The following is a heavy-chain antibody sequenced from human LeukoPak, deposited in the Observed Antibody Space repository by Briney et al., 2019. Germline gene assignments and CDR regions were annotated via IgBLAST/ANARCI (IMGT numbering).Heavy chain of an antibody. J-gene: IGHJ4*02. CDR2: ISWNSGSI. Sequence: GGSLRLSCAASGFTFDDYAMHWVRQAPGKSLEWVSGISWNSGSIGYADSVKGRFTISRDNAKNSLYLQMNSLRAEDTALYYCAKASAKHYDSSGYTFDYWGQGTLVTVSS. CDR1: GFTFDDYA. CDR3: AKASAKHYDSSGYTFDY. D-gene: IGHD3-22*01. V-gene: IGHV3-9*01.